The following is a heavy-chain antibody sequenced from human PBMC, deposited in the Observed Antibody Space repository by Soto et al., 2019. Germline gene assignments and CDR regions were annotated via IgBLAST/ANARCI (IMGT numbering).Heavy chain of an antibody. J-gene: IGHJ6*02. V-gene: IGHV4-39*01. CDR2: IYYSGST. CDR3: ASRRHEYYSYGMDV. CDR1: GGSISSSNYY. Sequence: QLQLQESGPGLVKPSETLSLTCTVSGGSISSSNYYWGWIRQPPGKGLEWIGSIYYSGSTYYNPSLKSRVTMSVDTSKNRFSLNVCSMTAADTAVYYCASRRHEYYSYGMDVWGQGTTVTVSS.